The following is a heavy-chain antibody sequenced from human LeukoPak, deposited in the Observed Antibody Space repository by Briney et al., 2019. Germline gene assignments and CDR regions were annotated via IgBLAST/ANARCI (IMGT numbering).Heavy chain of an antibody. V-gene: IGHV4-4*02. D-gene: IGHD3-22*01. Sequence: SETLSLTCAVSGGSISSSNWWSWVRQPPGKGLEWIGEIYHSGSTNYNPSLKSRVTISVDKSKNQFSLKLSSVTAADTAVYYCASLSSYYYDSSGSRGDAFDIWGQGTMVTVSS. CDR3: ASLSSYYYDSSGSRGDAFDI. CDR1: GGSISSSNW. CDR2: IYHSGST. J-gene: IGHJ3*02.